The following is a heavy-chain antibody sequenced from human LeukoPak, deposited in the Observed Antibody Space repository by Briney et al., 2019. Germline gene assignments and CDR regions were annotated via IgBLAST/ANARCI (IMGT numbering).Heavy chain of an antibody. D-gene: IGHD2-2*01. CDR1: GGSFSGYY. Sequence: SETLPLTCAVYGGSFSGYYWSWIRQPPGKGLEWIGEINHSGSTNYNPSLKSRVTISVDTSKNQFSLKLSSVTAADTAVYYCAREVGYCSSTSCALTTVTTNAFDIWGQGTMVTVSS. CDR2: INHSGST. CDR3: AREVGYCSSTSCALTTVTTNAFDI. V-gene: IGHV4-34*01. J-gene: IGHJ3*02.